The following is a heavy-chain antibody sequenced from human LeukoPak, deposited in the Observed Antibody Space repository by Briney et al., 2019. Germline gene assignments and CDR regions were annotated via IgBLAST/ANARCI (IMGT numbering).Heavy chain of an antibody. D-gene: IGHD2-2*01. V-gene: IGHV5-51*01. CDR2: IYPGDSDT. J-gene: IGHJ1*01. CDR3: ARQAVPVAKYFQH. Sequence: SGESLKISCKGSGYSFTSYWIGWVRQMPGKGLEWMGIIYPGDSDTRYSPSFQGQVTISADKSISTAYLQWSSLKASDTAMYYCARQAVPVAKYFQHWGQGTLVTVSS. CDR1: GYSFTSYW.